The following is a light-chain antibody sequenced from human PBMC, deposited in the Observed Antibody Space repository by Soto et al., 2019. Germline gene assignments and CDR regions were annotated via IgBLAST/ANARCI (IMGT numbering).Light chain of an antibody. CDR3: QQYENLPT. CDR1: QNIHNY. V-gene: IGKV1-33*01. CDR2: DAS. J-gene: IGKJ5*01. Sequence: DIQMTQSPSSLSASVGDRVTITCQASQNIHNYLNWYQQKPGRAPKLLIYDASNLEAGVPSRFSGSRSGTDFTFTISRLQPEDIATYYCQQYENLPTFGQGTRLEIK.